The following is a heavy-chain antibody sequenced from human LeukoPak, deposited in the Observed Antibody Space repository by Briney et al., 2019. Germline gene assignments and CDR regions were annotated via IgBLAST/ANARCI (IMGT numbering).Heavy chain of an antibody. CDR1: GFTFSSYA. D-gene: IGHD3-3*01. CDR3: ARDGRLYYDFWSGYFDY. V-gene: IGHV3-30-3*01. Sequence: GGSLRLSCAASGFTFSSYAMHWVRQAPGKGLEWVAVISYDGSNKYYADSVKGRFTISRDNSKNTLYLQMNSLRAEDTAVYYCARDGRLYYDFWSGYFDYWGQGTLVTVSS. CDR2: ISYDGSNK. J-gene: IGHJ4*02.